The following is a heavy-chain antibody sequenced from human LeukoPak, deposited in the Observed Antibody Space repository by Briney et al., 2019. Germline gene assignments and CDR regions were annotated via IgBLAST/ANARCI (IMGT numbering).Heavy chain of an antibody. J-gene: IGHJ4*02. CDR3: ARHENSSWDFDY. Sequence: GESLKISCKASGYNFTPYWIGWVRQMPGRGLEWMGIIFPGGSDTKYSPSLKSRVTISVDTSKNQFSLKLSSVTAADTAVYYCARHENSSWDFDYWGQGTLVTVSS. D-gene: IGHD6-13*01. V-gene: IGHV5-51*01. CDR1: GYNFTPYW. CDR2: IFPGGSDT.